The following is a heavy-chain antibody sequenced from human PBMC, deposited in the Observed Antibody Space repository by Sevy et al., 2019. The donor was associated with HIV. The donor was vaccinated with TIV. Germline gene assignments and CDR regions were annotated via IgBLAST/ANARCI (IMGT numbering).Heavy chain of an antibody. CDR3: AKGFCSGATCRIDYYYYGMDV. CDR1: EFTFSSYA. D-gene: IGHD2-15*01. Sequence: GGSLRLSCSASEFTFSSYAMSWVRQAPGKGLEWVSSISGSGRFTYYADFVEGRFIISRDNSKNTLSVQMNSLRAEDTAVYYCAKGFCSGATCRIDYYYYGMDVWGQGTTVTVSS. V-gene: IGHV3-23*01. J-gene: IGHJ6*02. CDR2: ISGSGRFT.